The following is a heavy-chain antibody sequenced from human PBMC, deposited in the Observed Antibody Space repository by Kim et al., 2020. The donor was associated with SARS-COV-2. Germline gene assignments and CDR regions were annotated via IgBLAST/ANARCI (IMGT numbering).Heavy chain of an antibody. Sequence: KYYADSVKGRFTISRDNSRNTLYLQMSSPGVEDTAVYYCVRDLNSGAHGDYWGQGSLVTVSS. J-gene: IGHJ4*02. D-gene: IGHD1-7*01. CDR2: K. V-gene: IGHV3-33*01. CDR3: VRDLNSGAHGDY.